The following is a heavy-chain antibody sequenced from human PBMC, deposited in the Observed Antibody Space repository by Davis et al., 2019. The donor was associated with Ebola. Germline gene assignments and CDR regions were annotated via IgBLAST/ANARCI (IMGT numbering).Heavy chain of an antibody. Sequence: GESLKISCAASGFSFSSYWMSWVRQAPGKGLEWVANIKQDGSGKYYVDSVEGRFTISRDNSKNTLYLQMNSLRAEDTAVYYCGVGGYYFDYWGQGTLVTVSS. CDR1: GFSFSSYW. V-gene: IGHV3-7*01. CDR2: IKQDGSGK. D-gene: IGHD1-26*01. J-gene: IGHJ4*02. CDR3: GVGGYYFDY.